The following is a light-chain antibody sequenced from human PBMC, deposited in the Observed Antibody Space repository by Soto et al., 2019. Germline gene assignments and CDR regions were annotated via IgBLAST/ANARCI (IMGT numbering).Light chain of an antibody. Sequence: QSVLTQPPSVSGSPGRRVTISCTGSSSNIGAGYDVHWYQQLPGTAPNLLPYGNSNRPSWLPVRISGSQPGTSASLATTRLHAEDEANYSCQAYDSRLNVSSFGTGTKGTAL. V-gene: IGLV1-40*01. CDR3: QAYDSRLNVSS. J-gene: IGLJ1*01. CDR1: SSNIGAGYD. CDR2: GNS.